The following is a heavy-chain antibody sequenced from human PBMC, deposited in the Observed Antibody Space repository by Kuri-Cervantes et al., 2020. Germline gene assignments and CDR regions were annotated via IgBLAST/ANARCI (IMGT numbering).Heavy chain of an antibody. CDR1: GFTFSSYW. Sequence: GGSLRLSCAASGFTFSSYWMSWVRQAPGKGLEWVANIKQDGSEKYYVDSVKGRFTISRDNAKNSLYLQMNSLRAEDTAVYYCARLYSGYDYWLYYFDYWGQGTLVTVSS. D-gene: IGHD5-12*01. J-gene: IGHJ4*02. CDR2: IKQDGSEK. V-gene: IGHV3-7*01. CDR3: ARLYSGYDYWLYYFDY.